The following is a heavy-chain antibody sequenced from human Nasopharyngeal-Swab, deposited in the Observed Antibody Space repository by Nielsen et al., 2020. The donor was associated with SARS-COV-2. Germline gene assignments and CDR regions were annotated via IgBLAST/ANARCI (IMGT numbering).Heavy chain of an antibody. CDR2: LGTAGDT. Sequence: GESLKISCIASGFTSSTSSLTWLRQPPGRGLQWVSTLGTAGDTYYADSVKGRFTISRDNSKNPLYLQMNSLRAEDTAVYYCAKKTVGTYPFDYWGQGTLVTLSS. J-gene: IGHJ4*02. CDR3: AKKTVGTYPFDY. CDR1: GFTSSTSS. V-gene: IGHV3-23*01. D-gene: IGHD3-16*02.